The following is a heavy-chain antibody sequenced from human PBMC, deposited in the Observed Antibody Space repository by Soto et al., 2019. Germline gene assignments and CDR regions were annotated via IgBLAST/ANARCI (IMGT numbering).Heavy chain of an antibody. CDR3: ARVHYAAPPGYFAY. J-gene: IGHJ4*02. Sequence: QVQLVESGGGVVQPGRSLRLSCAASGFTFSNHAMHWVRQAPGKGLEWVAVISDDGRNTYYADSVKGRFTISRDNSKNTMGLQMNRLRTEHTALHYFARVHYAAPPGYFAYWGKGTLVTVPS. CDR2: ISDDGRNT. CDR1: GFTFSNHA. V-gene: IGHV3-30*04. D-gene: IGHD4-17*01.